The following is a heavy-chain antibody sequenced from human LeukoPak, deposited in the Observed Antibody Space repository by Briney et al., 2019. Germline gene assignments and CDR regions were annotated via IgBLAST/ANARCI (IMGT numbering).Heavy chain of an antibody. J-gene: IGHJ3*02. CDR3: ARARRKEMATLYAFDI. CDR2: INPSGGST. D-gene: IGHD5-24*01. CDR1: GYTFTSYY. Sequence: ASVKVSCKASGYTFTSYYMHWVRQAPGQGLEWMGIINPSGGSTSYAQKFQGRVTMTRDTSTSTVYMELSSLRSEDTAAYYCARARRKEMATLYAFDIWGQGTMVTVSS. V-gene: IGHV1-46*01.